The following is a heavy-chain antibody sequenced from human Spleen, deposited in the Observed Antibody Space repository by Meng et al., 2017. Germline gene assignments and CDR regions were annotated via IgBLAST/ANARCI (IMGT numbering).Heavy chain of an antibody. CDR3: ARGSGAVDY. CDR1: GFIFSNYA. Sequence: GESLKISCAASGFIFSNYAMSWVRQAPGKGLEWVSGISGSGGSTYYADSVKGRFTISRDNSKNTLFLQMNSLRAEDTALYYCARGSGAVDYWGQGTLVTVSS. D-gene: IGHD6-19*01. J-gene: IGHJ4*02. CDR2: ISGSGGST. V-gene: IGHV3-23*01.